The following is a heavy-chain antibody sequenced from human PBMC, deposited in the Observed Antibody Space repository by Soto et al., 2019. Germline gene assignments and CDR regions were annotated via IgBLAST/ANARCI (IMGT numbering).Heavy chain of an antibody. Sequence: QVQLQESGPGLVKPSQTLSLTCTVSGDSISNVNYCWSWIRQPPDKGLEWIGNIYNGGSTSSNPSLRSRVTISVDTSKNQFSLKLGAVSAAYTAVYYCSIGPSGDKVDYWGQGTLVTVSS. CDR3: SIGPSGDKVDY. D-gene: IGHD7-27*01. CDR2: IYNGGST. J-gene: IGHJ4*02. CDR1: GDSISNVNYC. V-gene: IGHV4-30-4*01.